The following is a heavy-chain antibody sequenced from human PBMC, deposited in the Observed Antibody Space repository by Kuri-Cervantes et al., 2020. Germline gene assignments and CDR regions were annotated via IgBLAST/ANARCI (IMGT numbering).Heavy chain of an antibody. D-gene: IGHD3-10*01. J-gene: IGHJ4*02. CDR2: IKQDGSET. CDR3: VSGDFSDY. CDR1: GLTISRYW. Sequence: GGSLRFSCAASGLTISRYWMTWVRQAPGKGLEWVANIKQDGSETHYVDSVKGRFTISRDNAKRSLYLQMDSLRAEDTAVYFCVSGDFSDYWGQGTLVTVSS. V-gene: IGHV3-7*01.